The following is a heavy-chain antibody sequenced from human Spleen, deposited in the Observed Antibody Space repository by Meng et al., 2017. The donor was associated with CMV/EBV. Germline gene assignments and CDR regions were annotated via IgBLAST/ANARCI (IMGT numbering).Heavy chain of an antibody. CDR3: ARVTNWNYAGALGWFDP. V-gene: IGHV4-30-4*08. Sequence: SLSSGDYYWSWIRQPPGKGLEWIGYIYYSGSTYYNPSLKSRVTISVDTSKNQFSLKLSSVTAADTAVYYCARVTNWNYAGALGWFDPWGQGTLVTVSS. CDR1: SLSSGDYY. J-gene: IGHJ5*02. D-gene: IGHD1-7*01. CDR2: IYYSGST.